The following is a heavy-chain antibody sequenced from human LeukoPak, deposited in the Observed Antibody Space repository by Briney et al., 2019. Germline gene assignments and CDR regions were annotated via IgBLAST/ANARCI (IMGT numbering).Heavy chain of an antibody. J-gene: IGHJ4*02. Sequence: SETLSLTCTVSGGSISSTSYFWGWIRQPPGKGLEWIGSIYYSGSTYYNPSLKSRVTISIDTSKNQFPLKLSSVTAADTAVYYCARVRRTVSGSYSHFDYWGQGTLVTVSS. V-gene: IGHV4-39*06. CDR3: ARVRRTVSGSYSHFDY. CDR1: GGSISSTSYF. D-gene: IGHD3-10*01. CDR2: IYYSGST.